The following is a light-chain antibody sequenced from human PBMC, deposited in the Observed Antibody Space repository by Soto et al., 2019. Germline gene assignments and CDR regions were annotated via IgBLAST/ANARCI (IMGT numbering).Light chain of an antibody. J-gene: IGLJ2*01. CDR1: SSDVGGYNY. Sequence: QSALTQPASVSGSPGQSITISCTGTSSDVGGYNYVSWYQQYPGKAPKLMIYEVSNRPSGVSNRFSGSKSGNTASLTISGLQAEDEADYYCSSYTSSSTLPGVFGGGTKVTVL. CDR2: EVS. CDR3: SSYTSSSTLPGV. V-gene: IGLV2-14*01.